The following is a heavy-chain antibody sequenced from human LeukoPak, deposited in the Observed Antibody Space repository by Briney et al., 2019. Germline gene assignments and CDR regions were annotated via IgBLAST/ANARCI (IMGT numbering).Heavy chain of an antibody. D-gene: IGHD5-24*01. J-gene: IGHJ5*02. CDR2: ISSSSSYI. CDR1: GFTFSSYS. CDR3: ARTTERWLQSSGFDP. Sequence: PGGSLRLSCAASGFTFSSYSMNWVRQAPGKGLGWVSSISSSSSYIYYADSVKGRFTISRDNAKNSLYLEMNSLRAEDTAVYYCARTTERWLQSSGFDPWGQGTLVTVSS. V-gene: IGHV3-21*01.